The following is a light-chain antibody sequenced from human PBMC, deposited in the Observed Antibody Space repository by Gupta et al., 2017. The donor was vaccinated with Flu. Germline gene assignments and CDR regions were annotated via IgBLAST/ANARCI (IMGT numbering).Light chain of an antibody. V-gene: IGKV3D-11*01. CDR3: HEPRTT. Sequence: EILLTQSPATLSLSPGERAILSCRASQDVGSFLAWYQHKPGQAPRLLIYDASKRATGIPARFSGSGSVTDFTLTISSLEPEDFAIYYCHEPRTTFGHGTQLDSK. CDR2: DAS. J-gene: IGKJ5*01. CDR1: QDVGSF.